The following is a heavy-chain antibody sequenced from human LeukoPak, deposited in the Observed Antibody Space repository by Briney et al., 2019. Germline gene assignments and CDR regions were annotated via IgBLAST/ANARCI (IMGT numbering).Heavy chain of an antibody. J-gene: IGHJ3*02. Sequence: GGSLRLSCAASGFTFSDYYMSWIRQAPGKGLEWVSSISSGSGHIFYADSVRGRFTISRDNAKDSLYLQMNSLRAGDAAVYYCARGGTGATRDDTFDIWGQGAMVTVSS. CDR3: ARGGTGATRDDTFDI. CDR1: GFTFSDYY. V-gene: IGHV3-11*06. CDR2: ISSGSGHI. D-gene: IGHD1-7*01.